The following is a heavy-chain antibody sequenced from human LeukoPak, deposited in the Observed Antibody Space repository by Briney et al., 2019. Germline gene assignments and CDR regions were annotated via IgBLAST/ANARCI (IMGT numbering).Heavy chain of an antibody. V-gene: IGHV4-59*01. CDR2: IYYSGST. J-gene: IGHJ5*02. CDR3: ARGGNIVVVPAAIRSVDWFDP. Sequence: PSETLSLTCTVSGGSISNKYWSWIRQPPGKGLEWIGYIYYSGSTNYNPSLKSRVTISVDTSKNQFSLKLSSVTAADTAVYYCARGGNIVVVPAAIRSVDWFDPWGQGTLVTVSS. CDR1: GGSISNKY. D-gene: IGHD2-2*01.